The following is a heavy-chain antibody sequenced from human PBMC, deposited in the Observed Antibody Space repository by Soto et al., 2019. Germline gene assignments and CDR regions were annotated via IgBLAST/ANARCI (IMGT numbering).Heavy chain of an antibody. D-gene: IGHD3-9*01. CDR3: ARDDYDILTGYYRAGRTHGDNWFDP. V-gene: IGHV1-69*08. Sequence: QVQLVQSGAEVKKPGSSVKVSCKASGGTFSSYTISWVRQAPGQGLEWMGRIIPILGIANYAQKFQGRVTITADKSTSTAYMELSSLRSEDTAVYYCARDDYDILTGYYRAGRTHGDNWFDPWGQGTLVTVSS. CDR1: GGTFSSYT. J-gene: IGHJ5*02. CDR2: IIPILGIA.